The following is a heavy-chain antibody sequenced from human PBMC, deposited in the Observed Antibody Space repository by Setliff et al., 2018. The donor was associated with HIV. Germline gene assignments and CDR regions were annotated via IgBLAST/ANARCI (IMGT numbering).Heavy chain of an antibody. CDR3: ARARGVGGHFYYYGMDV. CDR1: GYTFTGYY. Sequence: ASVKVSCKASGYTFTGYYMHWVRQAPGQGLEWMGWINPNSGGTNYAQKFQGRVTMTRDTSVSTAYMELSRLRSDDTAVYYCARARGVGGHFYYYGMDVWGRGTTVTVSS. J-gene: IGHJ6*02. CDR2: INPNSGGT. D-gene: IGHD3-16*01. V-gene: IGHV1-2*02.